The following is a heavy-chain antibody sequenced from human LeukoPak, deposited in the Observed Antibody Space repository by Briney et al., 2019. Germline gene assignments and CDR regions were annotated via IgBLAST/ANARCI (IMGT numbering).Heavy chain of an antibody. CDR1: GGSISSDY. CDR2: IYYSGRT. Sequence: SETLPLTCTVSGGSISSDYWSWIRQPPGKGLEWIGYIYYSGRTYYNPSLKSRITISVDTSKNQFSLKLSSVTAADTAVYYCARGFYSPHCWGQGTLVTVSS. V-gene: IGHV4-59*01. CDR3: ARGFYSPHC. D-gene: IGHD4-11*01. J-gene: IGHJ4*02.